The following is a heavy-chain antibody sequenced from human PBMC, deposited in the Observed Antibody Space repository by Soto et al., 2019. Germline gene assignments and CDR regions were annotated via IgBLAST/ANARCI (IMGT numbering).Heavy chain of an antibody. CDR3: ARHVPPAGYYYGLDV. V-gene: IGHV1-69*12. J-gene: IGHJ6*02. Sequence: QVQLVQSGAEVKKPGSSVKVSCKASGGTFSSYAISWVRQAPAQGLEWMGGIIPIFGTANYAQKFQGRVTITADEPTSTDYMELSSLRSEDTAVYYCARHVPPAGYYYGLDVWGQGTTVTVSS. CDR2: IIPIFGTA. CDR1: GGTFSSYA. D-gene: IGHD2-2*01.